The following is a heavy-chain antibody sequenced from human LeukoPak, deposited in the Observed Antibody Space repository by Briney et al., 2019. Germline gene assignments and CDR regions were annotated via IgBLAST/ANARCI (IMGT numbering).Heavy chain of an antibody. J-gene: IGHJ4*02. Sequence: PSETLSLACTVSGGSISSYHWSWIRKPAGKGLEWIGRIYTRGSTNYNPSLKRRLTMSVDTAKNQSSLKLSSVTAADTAVYYCARGVLRYFDGSFDYWGQGTLVTVSS. D-gene: IGHD3-9*01. CDR1: GGSISSYH. CDR3: ARGVLRYFDGSFDY. CDR2: IYTRGST. V-gene: IGHV4-4*07.